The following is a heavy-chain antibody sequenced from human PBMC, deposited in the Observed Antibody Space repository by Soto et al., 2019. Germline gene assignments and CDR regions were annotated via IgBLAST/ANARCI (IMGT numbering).Heavy chain of an antibody. D-gene: IGHD5-12*01. J-gene: IGHJ4*02. CDR2: ISYDGSNK. V-gene: IGHV3-30*18. Sequence: QVQLVESGGGVVQPGRSLRLSCAASGFTFSSYGMHWVRRAPGKGLEWVAVISYDGSNKYYADSVKGRFTISRDNSKNTLYLQMNSLRAEDTAVYYCAKGDSGYGYYFDYWGQGTLVTVSS. CDR3: AKGDSGYGYYFDY. CDR1: GFTFSSYG.